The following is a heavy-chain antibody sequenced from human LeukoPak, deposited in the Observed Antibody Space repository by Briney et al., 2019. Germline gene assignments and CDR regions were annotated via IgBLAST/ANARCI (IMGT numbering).Heavy chain of an antibody. Sequence: PGGSLRLSCAASGFTFSSYSMNWVRQAPGKGLEWVSSISGSSSYIYYADSVKGRFTISRDNAKNSLYLQMNSLRAEDTAVYYCARGGGWFGELWFIDYWGQGTLVTVSS. CDR3: ARGGGWFGELWFIDY. CDR1: GFTFSSYS. CDR2: ISGSSSYI. V-gene: IGHV3-21*01. D-gene: IGHD3-10*01. J-gene: IGHJ4*02.